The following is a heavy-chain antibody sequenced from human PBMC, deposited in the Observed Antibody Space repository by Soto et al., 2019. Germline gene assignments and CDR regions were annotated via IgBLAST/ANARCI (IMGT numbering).Heavy chain of an antibody. CDR3: AAHSGYYVSALDY. J-gene: IGHJ4*02. Sequence: GGSLRLSCAASGFTFSSYAMHWVRQAPGKGLEWVAVISYDGSNKYYADSVKGRFTISRDNSKNTLYLQMNSLRAEDTAVYYWAAHSGYYVSALDYWGQGTLVTVSS. V-gene: IGHV3-30-3*01. D-gene: IGHD3-22*01. CDR1: GFTFSSYA. CDR2: ISYDGSNK.